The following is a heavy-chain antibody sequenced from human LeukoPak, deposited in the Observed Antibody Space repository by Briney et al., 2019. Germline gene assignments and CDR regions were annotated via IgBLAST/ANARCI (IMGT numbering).Heavy chain of an antibody. CDR2: INPNSGGT. D-gene: IGHD2-2*01. CDR3: ARYCSSTSCSQDY. CDR1: GYTLTELS. J-gene: IGHJ4*02. V-gene: IGHV1-2*02. Sequence: ASVKVSCKVSGYTLTELSMHWVRQAPGQGLEWMGWINPNSGGTNYAQKFQGRVTMTRDTSISTAYMELSRLRSDDTAVYYCARYCSSTSCSQDYWGQGTLVTVSS.